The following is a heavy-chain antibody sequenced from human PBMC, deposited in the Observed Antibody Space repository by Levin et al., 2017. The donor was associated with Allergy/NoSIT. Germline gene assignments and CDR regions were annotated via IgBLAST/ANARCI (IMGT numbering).Heavy chain of an antibody. Sequence: PGGSLRLSCAASGFTFSSYSMNWVRQAPGKGLEWVSSISSSSNYIYYADSVKGRFTISRDNAKNSLYLQMNSLRAEDTAVYYCARDTVAARGSRYYYGMDGWGQGTTVTVSS. V-gene: IGHV3-21*01. D-gene: IGHD6-6*01. CDR2: ISSSSNYI. J-gene: IGHJ6*02. CDR3: ARDTVAARGSRYYYGMDG. CDR1: GFTFSSYS.